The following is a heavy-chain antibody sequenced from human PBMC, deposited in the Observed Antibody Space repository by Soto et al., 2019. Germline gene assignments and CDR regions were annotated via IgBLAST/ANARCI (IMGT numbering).Heavy chain of an antibody. Sequence: ASVKVSCKASGYTFTSYDINWVRQATGQVLEWMGWMNPNSGNTGYAQKFQGRVTMTRNTSISTAYMELSSLRSEDTAVYYCARVQYSSSSPYYYYYYMDVWGKGTTVTVSS. CDR3: ARVQYSSSSPYYYYYYMDV. CDR1: GYTFTSYD. CDR2: MNPNSGNT. V-gene: IGHV1-8*01. D-gene: IGHD6-6*01. J-gene: IGHJ6*03.